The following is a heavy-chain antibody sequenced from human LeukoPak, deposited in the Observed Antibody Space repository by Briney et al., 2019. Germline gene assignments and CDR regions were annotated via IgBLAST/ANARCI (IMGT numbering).Heavy chain of an antibody. D-gene: IGHD3-22*01. CDR2: ISGSGGST. V-gene: IGHV3-23*01. CDR3: ATRRLYYYDSSGYYYFDY. CDR1: GFTFSSYA. J-gene: IGHJ4*02. Sequence: GGSLRLSCAASGFTFSSYAMSWVCQAPGKGLEWVSAISGSGGSTYYADSVKGRFTISRDNSKNTLYLQMNSLRAEDTAVYYCATRRLYYYDSSGYYYFDYWGQGTLVTVSS.